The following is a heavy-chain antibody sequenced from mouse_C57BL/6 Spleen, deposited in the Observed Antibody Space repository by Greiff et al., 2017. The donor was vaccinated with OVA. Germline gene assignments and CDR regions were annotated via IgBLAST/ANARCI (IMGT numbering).Heavy chain of an antibody. CDR2: IDPSDSET. V-gene: IGHV1-52*01. CDR3: ARGATTGAMDY. J-gene: IGHJ4*01. Sequence: VQLQQPGAELVRPGSSVKLSCKASGYTFTSYWMHWVKQRPIQGLEWIGNIDPSDSETHYNQKFKDKATLTVDKSSSTAYMQLSSLTSEDSAVYFCARGATTGAMDYWGQGPSVTVSS. D-gene: IGHD3-1*01. CDR1: GYTFTSYW.